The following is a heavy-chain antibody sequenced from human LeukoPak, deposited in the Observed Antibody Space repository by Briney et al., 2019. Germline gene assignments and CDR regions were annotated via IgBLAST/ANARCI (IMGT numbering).Heavy chain of an antibody. V-gene: IGHV3-74*01. J-gene: IGHJ4*02. CDR3: TRRVGGTPDY. CDR1: GFTFSKYW. D-gene: IGHD1-26*01. Sequence: PGGSLRLSCAASGFTFSKYWMLWVRQAPGKGLESVSRINTDGTVTTYADSVKGRFTISRDNSKNTVYLQMNSVRAEDTALYYCTRRVGGTPDYWGLGTLVTVSS. CDR2: INTDGTVT.